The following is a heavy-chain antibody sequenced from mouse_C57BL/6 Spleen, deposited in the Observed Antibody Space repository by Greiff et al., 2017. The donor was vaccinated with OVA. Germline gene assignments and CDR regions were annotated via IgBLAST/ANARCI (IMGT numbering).Heavy chain of an antibody. Sequence: VKLQESGPELVKPGASVKISCKASGYAFSSSWMNWVKQRPGKGLEWIGRIYPGDGDTNYNGKFKGKATLTADKSSSTAYMQLSSLTSEDSAVYFCAYGNYYAMDYWGQGTSVTVSS. CDR2: IYPGDGDT. J-gene: IGHJ4*01. V-gene: IGHV1-82*01. D-gene: IGHD2-10*02. CDR3: AYGNYYAMDY. CDR1: GYAFSSSW.